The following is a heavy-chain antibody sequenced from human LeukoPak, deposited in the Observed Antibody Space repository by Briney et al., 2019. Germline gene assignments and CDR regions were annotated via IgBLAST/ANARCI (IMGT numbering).Heavy chain of an antibody. CDR2: INPNSGGT. D-gene: IGHD6-13*01. J-gene: IGHJ4*02. CDR1: GYTFTGYY. CDR3: ARDLAAAGRGTPDY. V-gene: IGHV1-2*02. Sequence: ASVKVSCKASGYTFTGYYMHWVQQAPGQGLEWMGWINPNSGGTNYAQKFQGRVTMTRDTSISTAYMELSRLRSDDTAVYYCARDLAAAGRGTPDYWGQGTLVTVSS.